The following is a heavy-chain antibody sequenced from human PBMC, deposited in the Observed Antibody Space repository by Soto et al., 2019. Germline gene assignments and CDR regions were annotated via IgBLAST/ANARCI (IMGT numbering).Heavy chain of an antibody. CDR2: ISGSGGST. D-gene: IGHD6-19*01. CDR3: AKDQWFYGSGWSNFDY. V-gene: IGHV3-23*01. Sequence: EVQLLESGGGWVQPGGSLRLSCAASGFTFSSYAMSWVRQAPGKGLEWVSAISGSGGSTYYADSVKGRFTISRDNSKNTLYLQMNSLRAEDTAVYYCAKDQWFYGSGWSNFDYWGQGTLVTVSS. CDR1: GFTFSSYA. J-gene: IGHJ4*02.